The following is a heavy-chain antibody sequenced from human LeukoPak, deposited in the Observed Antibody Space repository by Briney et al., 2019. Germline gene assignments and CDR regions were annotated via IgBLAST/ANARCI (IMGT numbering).Heavy chain of an antibody. J-gene: IGHJ5*02. CDR2: INPNSGGT. CDR1: GGTFSSYA. D-gene: IGHD6-13*01. Sequence: ASVKVSYEASGGTFSSYAISWVRHDPGQGLEWMACINPNSGGTNYAQKFQGRVTMTRDTSISTAYMELSRLRSDDTAVYYCARVRRRGSSSPGWFDPWGQGTLVTVSS. V-gene: IGHV1-2*02. CDR3: ARVRRRGSSSPGWFDP.